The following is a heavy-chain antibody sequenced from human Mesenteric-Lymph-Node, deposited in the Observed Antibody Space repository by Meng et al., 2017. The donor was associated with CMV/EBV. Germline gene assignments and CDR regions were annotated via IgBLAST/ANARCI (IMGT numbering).Heavy chain of an antibody. D-gene: IGHD3-3*01. CDR3: ARERFLAGMDV. CDR1: KYTFIGYY. V-gene: IGHV1-2*02. Sequence: ASVKVSCKPSKYTFIGYYIHWVRQAPGQGLEWMGWINPKTGGTNYAQIFQGRVTMTRDTSIRTVYMELSRLRSDDTAVYYCARERFLAGMDVWGQGTTVTVSS. CDR2: INPKTGGT. J-gene: IGHJ6*02.